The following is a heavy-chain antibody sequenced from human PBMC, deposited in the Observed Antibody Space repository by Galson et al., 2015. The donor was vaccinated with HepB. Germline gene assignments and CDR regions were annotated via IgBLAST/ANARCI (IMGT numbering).Heavy chain of an antibody. CDR2: INLDGTTK. D-gene: IGHD3-3*01. J-gene: IGHJ6*03. CDR3: ARSGVRFLEWLPLGTASYYMDV. V-gene: IGHV3-7*01. CDR1: GFTFNTYW. Sequence: SLRLSCAASGFTFNTYWMSWLRQAPGKGLEWVANINLDGTTKDYADSVKGRFTISRDSAKNSVYLQMNSLRADDTAVYYCARSGVRFLEWLPLGTASYYMDVWGKGTTVTVSS.